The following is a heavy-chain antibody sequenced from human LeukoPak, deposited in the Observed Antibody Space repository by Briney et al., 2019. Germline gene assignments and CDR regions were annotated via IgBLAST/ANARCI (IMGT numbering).Heavy chain of an antibody. V-gene: IGHV1-18*01. J-gene: IGHJ4*02. CDR1: GYTLSRYG. Sequence: GASMKVSCKASGYTLSRYGISWVRQAPGQGLEWMGWSSAYNENSNSALKVQGRVTMTTDTSTSTAYMELRSLRSDDTAVYYCARDLCSVEPAAPCYYFDYWGQGTLVTVSS. CDR2: SSAYNENS. D-gene: IGHD2-2*01. CDR3: ARDLCSVEPAAPCYYFDY.